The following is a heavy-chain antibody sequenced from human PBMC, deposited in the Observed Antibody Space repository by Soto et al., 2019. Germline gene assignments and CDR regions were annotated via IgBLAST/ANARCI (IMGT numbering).Heavy chain of an antibody. D-gene: IGHD2-15*01. V-gene: IGHV4-31*03. Sequence: QVQLQESGPGLVKPSQTLSLTGTVSGGSISSVGYYWSWIRQHPGKGMEWIGFIYYSGSTYYNPSLKRRVTISVDTSKNQFSLKLSSVSAADTAVYYCARDRASSNYYYYGMDVWGQGTTVTVSS. CDR3: ARDRASSNYYYYGMDV. CDR2: IYYSGST. CDR1: GGSISSVGYY. J-gene: IGHJ6*02.